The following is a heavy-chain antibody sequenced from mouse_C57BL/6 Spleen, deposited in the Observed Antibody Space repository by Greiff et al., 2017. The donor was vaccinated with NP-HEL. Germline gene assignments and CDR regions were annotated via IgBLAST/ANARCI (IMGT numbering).Heavy chain of an antibody. CDR1: GYTFTSYT. D-gene: IGHD1-1*01. V-gene: IGHV1-4*01. CDR2: INPSSGYT. CDR3: ARGSYGDYFDY. Sequence: QVQLKQSGAELARPGASVKMSCKASGYTFTSYTMHWVKQRPGQGLEWIGYINPSSGYTKYNQKFKDKATLTADKSSSTAYMQLSSLTSEDSAVYYCARGSYGDYFDYWGQGTTLTVSS. J-gene: IGHJ2*01.